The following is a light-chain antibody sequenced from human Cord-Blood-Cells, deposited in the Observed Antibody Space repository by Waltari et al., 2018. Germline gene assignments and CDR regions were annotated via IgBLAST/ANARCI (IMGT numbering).Light chain of an antibody. Sequence: QSALTQPASVSGSPGQSITISCTGNSSDVGSYNLVSWYQQHPGKSPKLMIYEGSKRPSGVSNLFSSSKSGKTASLTISGLQAEDEADYYCCSYAGSSTVVFGGGTKLTVL. CDR2: EGS. CDR1: SSDVGSYNL. J-gene: IGLJ2*01. CDR3: CSYAGSSTVV. V-gene: IGLV2-23*01.